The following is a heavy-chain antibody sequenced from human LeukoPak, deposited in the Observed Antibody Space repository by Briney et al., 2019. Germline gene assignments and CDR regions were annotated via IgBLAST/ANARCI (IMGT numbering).Heavy chain of an antibody. V-gene: IGHV1-8*01. CDR1: GYPFTSYD. Sequence: ASVKVSCKASGYPFTSYDISWVRQATGQGLEWVGWMNPNTANTAYAQKFQGRVTMTRDASISTAYMELSSLRSEDTAVYYCARGRVATPNWFDPWGQGTLVTVSS. CDR3: ARGRVATPNWFDP. J-gene: IGHJ5*02. D-gene: IGHD2-15*01. CDR2: MNPNTANT.